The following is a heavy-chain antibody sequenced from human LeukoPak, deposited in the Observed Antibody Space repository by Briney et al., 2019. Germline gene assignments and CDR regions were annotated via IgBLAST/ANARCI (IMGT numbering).Heavy chain of an antibody. CDR1: GGSFSGYY. J-gene: IGHJ6*02. V-gene: IGHV4-34*01. Sequence: SETLSLTCAVYGGSFSGYYWSWIRQPPGKGLEWIGEINHSGSTNYNPSLKSRVTISVDTSKNQFSLKLSSVTAADTAVYYCARDGIAVAGTLIYYYYGMDVWGQGTTVTVS. D-gene: IGHD6-19*01. CDR3: ARDGIAVAGTLIYYYYGMDV. CDR2: INHSGST.